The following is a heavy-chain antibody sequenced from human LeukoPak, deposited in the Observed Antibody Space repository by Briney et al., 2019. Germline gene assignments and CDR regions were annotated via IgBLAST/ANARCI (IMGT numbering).Heavy chain of an antibody. CDR1: GGSISSGRYY. V-gene: IGHV4-61*02. CDR3: AREGSGWYYFDY. J-gene: IGHJ4*02. Sequence: PSETLSLTCTASGGSISSGRYYWSWIRQPAGKGLEWIGRIYTSGSTNYNPSLKSRVTISVDTSKNQFSLKLSSVTAADTAVYYCAREGSGWYYFDYWGQGTLVTVSS. D-gene: IGHD6-19*01. CDR2: IYTSGST.